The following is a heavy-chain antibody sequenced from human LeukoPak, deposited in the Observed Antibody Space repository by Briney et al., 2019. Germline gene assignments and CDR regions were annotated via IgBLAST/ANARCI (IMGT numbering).Heavy chain of an antibody. J-gene: IGHJ3*02. Sequence: HAGGSLRLSCAASGFTFSSYGMHWVRQAPGKGLEWVAFIRYDGSNKYYADSVKGRFTISRDNSKNTLYLQMNSLRAEDTAVYYCANLRYGDHVLGAFDIWGQGTMVTVSS. CDR2: IRYDGSNK. D-gene: IGHD4-17*01. CDR3: ANLRYGDHVLGAFDI. CDR1: GFTFSSYG. V-gene: IGHV3-30*02.